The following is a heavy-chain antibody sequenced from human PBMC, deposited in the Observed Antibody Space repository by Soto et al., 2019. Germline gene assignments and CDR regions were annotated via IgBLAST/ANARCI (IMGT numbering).Heavy chain of an antibody. CDR1: GGSFSGYY. Sequence: SETLSLTCAVYGGSFSGYYWSWIRQPPGKGLEWIGEINHSGSTNYNPSLKSRVTISVDTSKNQFSLKLSSVTAADTAVYYCARALRFLEWRGSYYYYGMDVWGQGTTVTVSS. CDR2: INHSGST. V-gene: IGHV4-34*01. CDR3: ARALRFLEWRGSYYYYGMDV. J-gene: IGHJ6*02. D-gene: IGHD3-3*01.